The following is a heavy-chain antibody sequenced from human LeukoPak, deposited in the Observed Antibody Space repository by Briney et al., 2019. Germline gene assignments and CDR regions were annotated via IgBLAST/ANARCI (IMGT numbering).Heavy chain of an antibody. D-gene: IGHD5-12*01. J-gene: IGHJ4*02. CDR1: GGTFSSYA. CDR3: ARDGGYSGYDKGFY. CDR2: IIPIFGTA. V-gene: IGHV1-69*05. Sequence: SVKVSCKASGGTFSSYAISLVRQAPGQGLEWMGRIIPIFGTANYAQKFQGRVTITTDESTSTAYMEPSSLRSEDTAVYYCARDGGYSGYDKGFYWGQGTLVTVSS.